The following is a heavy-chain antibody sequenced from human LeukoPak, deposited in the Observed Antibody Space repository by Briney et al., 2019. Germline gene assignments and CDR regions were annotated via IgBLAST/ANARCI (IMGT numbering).Heavy chain of an antibody. V-gene: IGHV4-34*01. CDR1: GGSFSGYY. J-gene: IGHJ4*02. D-gene: IGHD2-2*01. CDR2: INHSGST. CDR3: ARVYCSSTSCYVYFDY. Sequence: TSETLSLTCAVYGGSFSGYYWSWIRQPPGKGLEWIGEINHSGSTNYNPSLKSRVTISVDTSKNQFSLKLSSVTAADAAVYYCARVYCSSTSCYVYFDYWGQGTLVTVSP.